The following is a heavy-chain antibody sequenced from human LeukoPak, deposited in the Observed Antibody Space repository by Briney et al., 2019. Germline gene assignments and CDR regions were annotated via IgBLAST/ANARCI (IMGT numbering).Heavy chain of an antibody. CDR1: GGSISSYY. V-gene: IGHV4-59*12. CDR3: AREGDYYGSGSYYYYYYYMDV. D-gene: IGHD3-10*01. CDR2: IYYSGST. J-gene: IGHJ6*03. Sequence: PSETLSLTCTVSGGSISSYYWSWIRQPPGKGLEWIGDIYYSGSTNYNPSLKSQVTISVDTSKNQFSLKLSSVTAADTAVYYCAREGDYYGSGSYYYYYYYMDVWGKGTTVTVSS.